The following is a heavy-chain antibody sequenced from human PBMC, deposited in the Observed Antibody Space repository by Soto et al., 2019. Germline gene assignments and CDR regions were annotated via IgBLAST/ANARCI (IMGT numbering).Heavy chain of an antibody. CDR3: ARGDWFGELLRDY. J-gene: IGHJ4*02. V-gene: IGHV1-8*01. CDR2: MTPNSGNT. Sequence: QVQLVQSGAEVKKPGASVKVSCKASGYTFTSYDINWVRQATGQGLEWMGWMTPNSGNTGYAQKFQGRVXXTXNXXISTAYMELSSLRSEDTAVYYCARGDWFGELLRDYWGQGTLVTVSS. D-gene: IGHD3-10*01. CDR1: GYTFTSYD.